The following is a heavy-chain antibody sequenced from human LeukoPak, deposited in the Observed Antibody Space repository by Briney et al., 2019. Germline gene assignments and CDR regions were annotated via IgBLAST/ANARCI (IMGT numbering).Heavy chain of an antibody. J-gene: IGHJ3*02. V-gene: IGHV1-8*01. CDR3: ARDLGGSSSWQRGGDDAFDI. Sequence: ASVTVSCKASGYTFISYDINWVRQAPGQGLEWMGWMNPNSGNTGYAQKFQGRVTITRNTSISTAYMELSSLRSEDTAVYYCARDLGGSSSWQRGGDDAFDIWGQGTMVTVSS. D-gene: IGHD6-13*01. CDR2: MNPNSGNT. CDR1: GYTFISYD.